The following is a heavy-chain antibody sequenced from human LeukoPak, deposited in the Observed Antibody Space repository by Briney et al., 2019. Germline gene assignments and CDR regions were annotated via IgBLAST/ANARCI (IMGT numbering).Heavy chain of an antibody. CDR3: ARVGAQPLFYKGPADGDY. V-gene: IGHV3-30*04. J-gene: IGHJ4*02. Sequence: GRSLRLSCAASGFTFSSYAMHWVRQAPGKGLEWVAVISYDGSNKYYADSVKGRFTISRDNSKNTLYLQMNSLRAEDTAVYYCARVGAQPLFYKGPADGDYWGQGTLVTVSS. CDR1: GFTFSSYA. D-gene: IGHD2-8*01. CDR2: ISYDGSNK.